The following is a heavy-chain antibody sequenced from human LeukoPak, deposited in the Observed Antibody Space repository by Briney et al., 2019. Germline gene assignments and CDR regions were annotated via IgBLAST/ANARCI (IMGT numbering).Heavy chain of an antibody. CDR2: IYYSGST. D-gene: IGHD3-9*01. J-gene: IGHJ3*02. CDR1: GGSISSYY. V-gene: IGHV4-59*08. Sequence: SEPLSLTCTVSGGSISSYYWSWLRQPPGKGLVWIGYIYYSGSTNYNPSLKSRVTISVDTSKNQFSLKLSSVTAADTAVYYCARRVRYFDWLSTGAFDIWGQGTMVTVSS. CDR3: ARRVRYFDWLSTGAFDI.